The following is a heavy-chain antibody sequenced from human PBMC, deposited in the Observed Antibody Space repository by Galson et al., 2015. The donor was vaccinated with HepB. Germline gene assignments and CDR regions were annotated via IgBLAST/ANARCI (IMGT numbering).Heavy chain of an antibody. D-gene: IGHD2-2*01. V-gene: IGHV3-48*03. CDR1: GFTFSSYE. J-gene: IGHJ6*02. CDR3: SKEYQVLSYYYGMDV. CDR2: ISSSGSTI. Sequence: SLRLSCAASGFTFSSYEMNWVRQAPGKGLEWVSYISSSGSTIYYADSVKGRFTISRDNAKNSLYLQMNSLRAEDTAVYYCSKEYQVLSYYYGMDVWGQGTTVTVSS.